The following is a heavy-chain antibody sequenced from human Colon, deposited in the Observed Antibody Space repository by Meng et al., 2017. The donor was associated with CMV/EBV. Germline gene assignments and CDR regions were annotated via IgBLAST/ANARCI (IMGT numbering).Heavy chain of an antibody. D-gene: IGHD3-9*01. J-gene: IGHJ2*01. CDR2: ISSSSTYI. CDR3: ARAPYDTLTGYSRYFDL. Sequence: FTFSSDSMHWVRQAPGKGLEWVSGISSSSTYIFSADSLKGRFVIARDDAKNSLFLQMNTVRAEDTAVYYCARAPYDTLTGYSRYFDLWGHGPLVTVSS. CDR1: FTFSSDS. V-gene: IGHV3-21*04.